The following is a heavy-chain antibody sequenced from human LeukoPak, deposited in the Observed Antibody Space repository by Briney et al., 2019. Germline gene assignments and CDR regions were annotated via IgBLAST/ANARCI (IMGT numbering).Heavy chain of an antibody. V-gene: IGHV4-4*07. CDR3: ARVADYYEGSGYYDY. Sequence: SETLSLTCTVSGGSISSYYWSWIRQPAGKGLEWIGRIYTSGSTNYNPSLKSRVTISVDTSKNQFSLKLSSVTAADTAVYYCARVADYYEGSGYYDYWGQGTLVTVSS. CDR2: IYTSGST. CDR1: GGSISSYY. D-gene: IGHD3-22*01. J-gene: IGHJ4*02.